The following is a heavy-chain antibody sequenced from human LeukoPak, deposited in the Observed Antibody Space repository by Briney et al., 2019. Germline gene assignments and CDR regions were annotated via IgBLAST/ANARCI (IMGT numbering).Heavy chain of an antibody. D-gene: IGHD3-10*01. CDR1: GFTVSSNY. V-gene: IGHV3-53*01. CDR2: IYSGGST. CDR3: ARDYGSGSYMSPYYYGMDV. J-gene: IGHJ6*02. Sequence: GGSLRLSCAASGFTVSSNYMSWVRQAPGKGLEWVSVIYSGGSTYYADSVKGRFTISRDNAKNSLYLQMNSLRAEDTAVYYCARDYGSGSYMSPYYYGMDVWGQGTTVTVSS.